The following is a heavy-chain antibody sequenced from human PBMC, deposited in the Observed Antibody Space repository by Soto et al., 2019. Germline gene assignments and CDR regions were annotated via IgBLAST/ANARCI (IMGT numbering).Heavy chain of an antibody. CDR2: IDHNGIT. J-gene: IGHJ6*02. Sequence: AEALCLTCAVSGDTISNSKLRTWLRQTPGKGLGWIGNIDHNGITNYDPALEGRVTILKDNSNNQLSLKLSSVTGADSAVYYWVRLNRAYYYYGMDVWGQGATVPVSS. CDR1: GDTISNSKL. CDR3: VRLNRAYYYYGMDV. V-gene: IGHV4-4*02.